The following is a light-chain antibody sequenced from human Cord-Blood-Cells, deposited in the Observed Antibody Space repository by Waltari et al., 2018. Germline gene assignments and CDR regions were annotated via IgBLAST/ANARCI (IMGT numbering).Light chain of an antibody. CDR1: QSISSW. CDR3: QQYNSYST. CDR2: DAS. V-gene: IGKV1-5*01. J-gene: IGKJ1*01. Sequence: DIQMTQSPSTLSASVGDRVTITCRASQSISSWLARYQQKPGKAPKLLIYDASSLESGVPSRFSGSGSGTEFTLTISSLQPDDFATYYCQQYNSYSTFGQWTKVEIK.